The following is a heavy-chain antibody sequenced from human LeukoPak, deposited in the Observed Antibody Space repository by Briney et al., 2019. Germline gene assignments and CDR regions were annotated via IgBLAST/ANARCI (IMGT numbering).Heavy chain of an antibody. J-gene: IGHJ6*03. CDR3: ARVNPGYYYMDV. Sequence: PGGSLRLSCAASGFTFDDYGMSWFRQAPGKGLEWVSGINWNGGSTGYADSVKGRFTMSRDNAKNSLYLQMNSLRAEDTALYYCARVNPGYYYMDVWGKGTTVTVSS. D-gene: IGHD1-14*01. V-gene: IGHV3-20*04. CDR2: INWNGGST. CDR1: GFTFDDYG.